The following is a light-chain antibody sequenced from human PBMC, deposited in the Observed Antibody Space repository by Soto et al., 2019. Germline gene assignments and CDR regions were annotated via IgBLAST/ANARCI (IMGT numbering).Light chain of an antibody. CDR1: QSVLYSPNNKNS. CDR3: QQYDRTPTT. J-gene: IGKJ1*01. V-gene: IGKV4-1*01. Sequence: DIVMTQSPDSLAVSLGERATINCKSSQSVLYSPNNKNSLAWYQQKPGQPPKLFIYWASIRESGVPDRFSGSGSGTDFTLTISSLQAEDVAVYYCQQYDRTPTTFGQGTKVEIK. CDR2: WAS.